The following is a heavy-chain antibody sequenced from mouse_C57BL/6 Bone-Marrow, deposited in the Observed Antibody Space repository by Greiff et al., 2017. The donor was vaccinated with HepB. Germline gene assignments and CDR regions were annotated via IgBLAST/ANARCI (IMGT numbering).Heavy chain of an antibody. CDR3: TRSPPYGTYFDY. J-gene: IGHJ2*01. V-gene: IGHV1-5*01. CDR1: GYTFTSYW. D-gene: IGHD2-1*01. Sequence: VQLQQSGTVLARPGASVKMSCKTSGYTFTSYWMHWVKQRPGQGLEWIGAIYPGNSDTSYNQKFKGKAKLTAVTSASTAYMELSSLTNEDSAVYYCTRSPPYGTYFDYWGQGTTLTVSS. CDR2: IYPGNSDT.